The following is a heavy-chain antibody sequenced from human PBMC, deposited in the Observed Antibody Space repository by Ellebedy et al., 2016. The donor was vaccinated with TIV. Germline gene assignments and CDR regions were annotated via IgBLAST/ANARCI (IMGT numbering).Heavy chain of an antibody. V-gene: IGHV3-23*01. CDR1: RFTFSSYA. D-gene: IGHD3-3*01. CDR3: AKDLGKGVTLDAFDI. J-gene: IGHJ3*02. Sequence: GGSLRLSXAASRFTFSSYAMTWVRQAPGKGLEWVSTISGSGYSTYYADAVKGRFTISRDSSKNTLYLQMNSLRGEDTALYYCAKDLGKGVTLDAFDIWGQGTTVIVSS. CDR2: ISGSGYST.